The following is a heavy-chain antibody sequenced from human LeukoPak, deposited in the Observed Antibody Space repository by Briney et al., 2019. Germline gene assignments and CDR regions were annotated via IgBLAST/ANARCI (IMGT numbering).Heavy chain of an antibody. V-gene: IGHV1-2*02. CDR1: GYTFSSYY. J-gene: IGHJ3*02. D-gene: IGHD3-22*01. CDR3: ARVLYYYDSSGYAGAFDI. Sequence: ASVKVSCKASGYTFSSYYMHWVRLAPGQGLEWMGIIDPTGGDTTYAPKFQGRVTMTRDTSISTAYMELSRLRSDDTAVYYCARVLYYYDSSGYAGAFDIWGQGTMVTVSS. CDR2: IDPTGGDT.